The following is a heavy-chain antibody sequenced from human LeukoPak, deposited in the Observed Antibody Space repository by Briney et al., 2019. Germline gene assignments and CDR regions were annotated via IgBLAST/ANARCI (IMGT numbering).Heavy chain of an antibody. CDR1: GFTFDDYA. D-gene: IGHD3-22*01. Sequence: PGGSLRLSCAASGFTFDDYATHWVRQAPGKGLEWVSGISWNSGSIGYADSVKGRFTISRDNAKNSLYLQMNSLRAEDTALYYCAKIDYDSSGYYDYFDYWGQGTLVTVSS. CDR3: AKIDYDSSGYYDYFDY. CDR2: ISWNSGSI. V-gene: IGHV3-9*01. J-gene: IGHJ4*02.